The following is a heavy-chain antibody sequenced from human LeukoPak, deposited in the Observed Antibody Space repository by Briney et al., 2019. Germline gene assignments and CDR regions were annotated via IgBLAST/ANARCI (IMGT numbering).Heavy chain of an antibody. CDR1: GGSISSYY. Sequence: SETLSLTCTVSGGSISSYYWSWIRQPPGKGLEGIGYIYYSGSTNYNPSLKSRVTISVDTSKNQFSLKLSSVTAADTAVYYCARDRGYSYGLDYWGQGTPVTVSS. D-gene: IGHD5-18*01. CDR3: ARDRGYSYGLDY. CDR2: IYYSGST. J-gene: IGHJ4*02. V-gene: IGHV4-59*01.